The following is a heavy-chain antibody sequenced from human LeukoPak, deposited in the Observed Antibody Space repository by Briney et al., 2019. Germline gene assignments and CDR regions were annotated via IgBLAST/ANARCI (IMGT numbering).Heavy chain of an antibody. J-gene: IGHJ4*02. Sequence: GESLKISCKGSGYSFSSYWIGWVRQMPGKGLEWMGSIYPGESETTYSPSFQGQVTFSDDKSISTAYLLWSSLKASDTAMYYCARRIAAAGAFDYWGQGTLVTVSS. D-gene: IGHD6-13*01. CDR2: IYPGESET. CDR3: ARRIAAAGAFDY. CDR1: GYSFSSYW. V-gene: IGHV5-51*01.